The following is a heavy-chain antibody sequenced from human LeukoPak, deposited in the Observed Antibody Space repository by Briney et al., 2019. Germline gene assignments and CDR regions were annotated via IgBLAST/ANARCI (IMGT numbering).Heavy chain of an antibody. V-gene: IGHV1-2*02. CDR2: INPNSGGT. CDR3: ARVLIVVVPAALDY. Sequence: ASVKVSCKASGYTFTCYYMHWVRQAPGQGLEWRGWINPNSGGTNYAQKFQGRVTMTRDTSISTAYMELSRLRSDDTAVYYRARVLIVVVPAALDYWGQGTLVTVSS. D-gene: IGHD2-2*01. J-gene: IGHJ4*02. CDR1: GYTFTCYY.